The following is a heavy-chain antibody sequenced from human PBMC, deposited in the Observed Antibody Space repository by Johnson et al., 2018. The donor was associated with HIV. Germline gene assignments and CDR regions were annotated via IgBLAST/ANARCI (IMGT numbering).Heavy chain of an antibody. V-gene: IGHV3-30*19. Sequence: QMLLVESGGGVVQPGGSLRLSCAASGFTFSSYAMHWVRQAPGKGLEWVAVISYDGSNKYYADSVKGRFTISRDNSKNTLYLQMNSLRAEYTAVYYCARVRPKGSFDIWGQGTMVTVSS. CDR1: GFTFSSYA. D-gene: IGHD1-1*01. J-gene: IGHJ3*02. CDR2: ISYDGSNK. CDR3: ARVRPKGSFDI.